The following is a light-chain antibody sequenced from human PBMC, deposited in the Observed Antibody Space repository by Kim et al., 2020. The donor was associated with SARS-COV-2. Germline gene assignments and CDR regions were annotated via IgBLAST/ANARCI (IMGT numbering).Light chain of an antibody. Sequence: NFMLTQPHSVSESPGKTVTISCTRSSGSIASNYVQWYQQRPGSAPTTVIYEDNQRPSGVPDRFSGSIDSSSNSASLTISGLKTEGEADYYCQSYDSSNRWVFGGGTQLTVL. J-gene: IGLJ3*02. V-gene: IGLV6-57*03. CDR1: SGSIASNY. CDR2: EDN. CDR3: QSYDSSNRWV.